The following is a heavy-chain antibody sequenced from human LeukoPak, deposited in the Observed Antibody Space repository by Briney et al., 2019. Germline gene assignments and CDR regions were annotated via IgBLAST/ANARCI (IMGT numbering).Heavy chain of an antibody. D-gene: IGHD1-1*01. CDR2: ISGSGRST. CDR1: GFSFTSYA. CDR3: AKAGARGNVNWFDS. J-gene: IGHJ5*01. Sequence: GGSLRLSCAASGFSFTSYAMNWVRQAPGKGLEWVSAISGSGRSTYSADSVRGRFTTSRDNSKNVLYLQMNNLRGEDTAVYYCAKAGARGNVNWFDSWGQGTLVTVSS. V-gene: IGHV3-23*01.